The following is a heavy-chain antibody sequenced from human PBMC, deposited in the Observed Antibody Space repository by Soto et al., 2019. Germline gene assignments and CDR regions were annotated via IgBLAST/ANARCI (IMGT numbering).Heavy chain of an antibody. Sequence: QVQLVESGGGVVQPGKSLRLSCTASGFTFSTYGMHWVRQAPGKGLEWVAVIWYDGSNKYHGDSLKGRFTISRDNSKKTLYLQMNNLRAEDTAVYYCGRDGALGDTAVVDSWGQGTLVTVSS. CDR3: GRDGALGDTAVVDS. J-gene: IGHJ4*02. CDR2: IWYDGSNK. CDR1: GFTFSTYG. D-gene: IGHD5-18*01. V-gene: IGHV3-33*01.